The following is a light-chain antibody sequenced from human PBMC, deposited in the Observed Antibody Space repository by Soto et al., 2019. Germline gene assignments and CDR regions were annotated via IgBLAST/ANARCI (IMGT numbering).Light chain of an antibody. CDR2: AAS. V-gene: IGKV1-39*01. CDR3: QQYGSSGT. J-gene: IGKJ1*01. Sequence: DIQMTQSPSSLSASVGDRVTITCRASQSISSYLNGYQQKPGKAPKLLIYAASSLQSGVPSRFSGSGSGTDFTLTISRLEPEDFAVYYCQQYGSSGTFGQGTKV. CDR1: QSISSY.